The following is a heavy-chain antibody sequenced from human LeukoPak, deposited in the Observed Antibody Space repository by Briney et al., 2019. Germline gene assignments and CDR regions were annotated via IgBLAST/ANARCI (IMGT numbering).Heavy chain of an antibody. Sequence: TSETLSLTCTVSGGSISSYYWSWIRQPPGKGLEWIGYIYYSGTTKYNPSLKSRVTISVDTSKNQFSLNLSSVTAADTAVYYCARHRSKAGAYSGSYFEDYWGQGTLVTVS. J-gene: IGHJ4*02. CDR2: IYYSGTT. V-gene: IGHV4-59*08. CDR1: GGSISSYY. CDR3: ARHRSKAGAYSGSYFEDY. D-gene: IGHD1-26*01.